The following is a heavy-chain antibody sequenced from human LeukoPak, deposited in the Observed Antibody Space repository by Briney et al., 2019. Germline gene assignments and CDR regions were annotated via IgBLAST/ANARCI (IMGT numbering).Heavy chain of an antibody. J-gene: IGHJ4*02. V-gene: IGHV4-39*01. CDR2: IYYSGTT. CDR1: GGSISSSSYY. D-gene: IGHD1-26*01. CDR3: ARRSEWELLVNHFDY. Sequence: SETLSLTCTVSGGSISSSSYYWGWIRQPPGKGLGWIGSIYYSGTTYYNPSLKSRVTISVDTSKNQFSLKLSSVTAADTAVYYCARRSEWELLVNHFDYWGQRTLVTVSS.